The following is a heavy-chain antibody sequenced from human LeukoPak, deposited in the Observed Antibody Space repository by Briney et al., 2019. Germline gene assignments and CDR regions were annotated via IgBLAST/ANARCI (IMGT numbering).Heavy chain of an antibody. CDR3: ARLLTSGTNIRDWFDP. Sequence: GESLKISCKGSGYRFNSYWIGWVRQMPGKGLEWMGIIYPGDSDTRYSPSFQGQVTISADKSISTAYLQWSTLKASDTAVYYCARLLTSGTNIRDWFDPWGQGTLVTVSS. CDR1: GYRFNSYW. D-gene: IGHD3-16*01. CDR2: IYPGDSDT. V-gene: IGHV5-51*01. J-gene: IGHJ5*02.